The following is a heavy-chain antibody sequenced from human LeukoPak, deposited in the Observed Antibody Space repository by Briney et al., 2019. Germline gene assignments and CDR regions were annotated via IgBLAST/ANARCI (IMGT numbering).Heavy chain of an antibody. Sequence: SQTLSLTCTVSGGSISSGDYYWSWIRQPPGKGLEWIGYIYYSGSTYYNPSLKSRVTISVDTSKNQFSLKLSSVTAADTAVYYCARGRSDGVVVVTTLFDYWGQGTLVTVSS. J-gene: IGHJ4*02. D-gene: IGHD3-22*01. V-gene: IGHV4-30-4*01. CDR2: IYYSGST. CDR3: ARGRSDGVVVVTTLFDY. CDR1: GGSISSGDYY.